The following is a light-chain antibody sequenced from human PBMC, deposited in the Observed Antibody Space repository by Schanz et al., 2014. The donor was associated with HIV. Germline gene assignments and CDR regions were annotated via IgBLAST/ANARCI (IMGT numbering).Light chain of an antibody. Sequence: QLVLTQSSSASASLGSSVKLTCTLSSGHSSYIIAWHQQQPGKAPRYLMKLEGSGSYNKGSGVPDRFSGSSSGAERYLTISSLQSEDEADYYCQTWDTGIRVFGGGTKLTVL. CDR2: LEGSGSY. J-gene: IGLJ3*02. CDR1: SGHSSYI. CDR3: QTWDTGIRV. V-gene: IGLV4-60*03.